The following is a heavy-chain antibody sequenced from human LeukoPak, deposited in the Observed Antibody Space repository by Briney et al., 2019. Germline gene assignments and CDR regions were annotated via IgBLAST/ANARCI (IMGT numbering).Heavy chain of an antibody. Sequence: PGGSLRLSCAASGFTFSSYWMHWVRQAPGKGLVWVSRINSDGSSTSYADSVKGRFTISRDNAKNTLYLQMNSLTTEDTAVYYCAKDPGAKYYFDYWGQGTPVTVSS. J-gene: IGHJ4*02. V-gene: IGHV3-74*01. CDR1: GFTFSSYW. CDR2: INSDGSST. D-gene: IGHD3-10*01. CDR3: AKDPGAKYYFDY.